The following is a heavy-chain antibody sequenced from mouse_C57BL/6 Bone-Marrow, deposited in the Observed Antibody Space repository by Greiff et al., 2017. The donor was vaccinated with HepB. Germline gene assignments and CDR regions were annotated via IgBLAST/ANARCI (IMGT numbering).Heavy chain of an antibody. Sequence: VQLQQSGPELVKPGASVKISCKASGYTFTDYYMNWVKQSHGKSLEWIGDINPNNGGTSYNQKFKGKATLTVDKSYSTAYMELRSLTSEDSAVFYGARWKAWFAYWGQGTLVTVSA. CDR2: INPNNGGT. V-gene: IGHV1-26*01. CDR3: ARWKAWFAY. CDR1: GYTFTDYY. J-gene: IGHJ3*01.